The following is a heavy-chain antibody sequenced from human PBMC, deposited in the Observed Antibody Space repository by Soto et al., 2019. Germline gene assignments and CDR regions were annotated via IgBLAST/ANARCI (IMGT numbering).Heavy chain of an antibody. Sequence: QVQLQESGPGLVKPSGTLSLTCAVSGGSISSSNWWSWVRQPPGKGLEWIGEIYHSGSTNHNPSLKSRVAISVAKAKNQFSLQLSSVTAADTAVYYCARAAMGGSSWPFDYWGQGTLVTVSS. V-gene: IGHV4-4*02. D-gene: IGHD6-13*01. CDR1: GGSISSSNW. J-gene: IGHJ4*02. CDR3: ARAAMGGSSWPFDY. CDR2: IYHSGST.